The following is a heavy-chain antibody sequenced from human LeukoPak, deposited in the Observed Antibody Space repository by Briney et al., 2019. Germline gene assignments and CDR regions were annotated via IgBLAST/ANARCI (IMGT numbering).Heavy chain of an antibody. CDR3: ARGQYGRSIDY. CDR2: IYYSGST. V-gene: IGHV4-59*12. Sequence: PSETLSLTCTVSGGSISSYCWSWIRQPPGKGLEWIGYIYYSGSTNYNPSLKSRVTISVDTSKNQFSLKLSSVTAADTAVYYCARGQYGRSIDYWGQGTLVTVSS. CDR1: GGSISSYC. D-gene: IGHD1-26*01. J-gene: IGHJ4*02.